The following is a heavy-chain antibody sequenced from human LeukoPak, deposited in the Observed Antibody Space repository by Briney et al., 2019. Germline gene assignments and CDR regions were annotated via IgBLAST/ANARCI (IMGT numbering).Heavy chain of an antibody. CDR1: GFTFGDYA. CDR2: IRSKAYGGTT. V-gene: IGHV3-49*04. CDR3: TRGRGPTMVRGVYILDV. D-gene: IGHD3-10*01. J-gene: IGHJ6*04. Sequence: PGGSLRLSCTASGFTFGDYAMSWVRQAPGKGLEWVGFIRSKAYGGTTEYAASVKGRFTISRDDSKSIAYLQMNSLKTEDTAVYYCTRGRGPTMVRGVYILDVWGKGTTVTISS.